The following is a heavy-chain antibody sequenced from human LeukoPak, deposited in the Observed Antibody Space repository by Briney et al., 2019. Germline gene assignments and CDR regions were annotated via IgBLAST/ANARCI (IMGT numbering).Heavy chain of an antibody. CDR1: GFTFRDYY. J-gene: IGHJ3*02. V-gene: IGHV3-11*03. D-gene: IGHD2-21*01. CDR2: ISSSGSYT. Sequence: GGSLRLSCAASGFTFRDYYMSWIRQAAGTWLEWVSYISSSGSYTKKADSVEGRFTISRDNAKNSMYLQMNSLRAEDTAVYYCVRTCDAVTGAFDIWGQGTMVTVSS. CDR3: VRTCDAVTGAFDI.